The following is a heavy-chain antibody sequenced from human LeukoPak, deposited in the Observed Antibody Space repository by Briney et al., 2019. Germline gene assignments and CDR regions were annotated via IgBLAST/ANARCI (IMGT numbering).Heavy chain of an antibody. CDR2: ISSSGSTI. Sequence: PGGSLRLSCAASGFTFSSYEMNWVRQAPGKGLEWVSYISSSGSTIYYADSVKGRFTISRDNAKSSLYLQMNSLRAEDTAVYYCARDPRVWFDLWGQGTLVTVSS. CDR3: ARDPRVWFDL. J-gene: IGHJ5*02. V-gene: IGHV3-48*03. CDR1: GFTFSSYE.